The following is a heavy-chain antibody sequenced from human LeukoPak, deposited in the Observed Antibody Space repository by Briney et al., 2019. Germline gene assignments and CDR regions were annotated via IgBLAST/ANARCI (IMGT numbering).Heavy chain of an antibody. CDR3: ARTPRLTIGSSAFDI. CDR1: RFSFSTYW. J-gene: IGHJ3*02. Sequence: GGSLRLFCVASRFSFSTYWMSWVRQAPGKGLEWVANINQDESEIYYVDSVEGRFTISGDNAKNSLYLQMDNLRADDTAVYFCARTPRLTIGSSAFDIWGPGTMVTVSS. D-gene: IGHD3-10*01. CDR2: INQDESEI. V-gene: IGHV3-7*01.